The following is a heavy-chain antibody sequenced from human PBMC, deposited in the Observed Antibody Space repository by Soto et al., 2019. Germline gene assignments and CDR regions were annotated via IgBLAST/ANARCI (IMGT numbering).Heavy chain of an antibody. CDR3: AKDISNFLGSNWFDP. J-gene: IGHJ5*02. V-gene: IGHV3-9*01. Sequence: GGSLRLSCAASGFTFDDYAMHWVRQAPGKGLEWVSGISWNSGSIGYADSVKGRFTISRDNAKNSLYLQMNSLRAEDTALYYCAKDISNFLGSNWFDPWGQGTLVTVSS. D-gene: IGHD7-27*01. CDR1: GFTFDDYA. CDR2: ISWNSGSI.